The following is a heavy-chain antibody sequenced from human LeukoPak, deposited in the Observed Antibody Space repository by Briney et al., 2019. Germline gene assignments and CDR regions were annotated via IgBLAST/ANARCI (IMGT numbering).Heavy chain of an antibody. CDR3: ARDPAGVRYSGSYIFDY. CDR2: INPSGGST. V-gene: IGHV1-46*01. CDR1: GYTFTGYY. Sequence: ASVKVSCKASGYTFTGYYMHWVRQAPGQGLERMGIINPSGGSTSYAQKFQGRVTMTRDMSTSTVYMELSSLRSEDTAVYYCARDPAGVRYSGSYIFDYWGQGTLVTVSS. D-gene: IGHD1-26*01. J-gene: IGHJ4*02.